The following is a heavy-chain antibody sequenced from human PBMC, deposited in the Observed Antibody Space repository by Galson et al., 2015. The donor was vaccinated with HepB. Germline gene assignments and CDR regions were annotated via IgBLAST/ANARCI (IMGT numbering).Heavy chain of an antibody. J-gene: IGHJ4*02. Sequence: SLRLSCAASGFSFSTYWMSWVRQAPGKGLECVATIKTDGSEKQYVDSVKGRFTIPRDNAKNSLFLQMNSLRGEDTAVYYCARDWAPASLWGQGTLVTVSS. CDR1: GFSFSTYW. D-gene: IGHD3-16*01. V-gene: IGHV3-7*01. CDR2: IKTDGSEK. CDR3: ARDWAPASL.